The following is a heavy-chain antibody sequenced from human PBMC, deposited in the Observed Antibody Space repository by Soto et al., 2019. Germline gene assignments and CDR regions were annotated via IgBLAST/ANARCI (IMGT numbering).Heavy chain of an antibody. D-gene: IGHD1-26*01. Sequence: GGSLRLSCAASGFTFSSYAMHWVRQAPGKGLEWVAVISYDGSNKYYADSVKGRFTISRDNSKNTLYLQMNSLRAEDTAVYYCARDHLTRTGSYYYYYYGMDVWGQGTMVTVSS. CDR2: ISYDGSNK. CDR3: ARDHLTRTGSYYYYYYGMDV. CDR1: GFTFSSYA. J-gene: IGHJ6*02. V-gene: IGHV3-30*04.